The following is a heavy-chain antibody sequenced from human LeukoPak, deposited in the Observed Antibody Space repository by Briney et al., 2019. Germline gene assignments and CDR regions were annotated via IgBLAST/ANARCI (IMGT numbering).Heavy chain of an antibody. CDR3: ARDQSDRATNYGLDV. CDR1: GGSVSGGGYY. J-gene: IGHJ6*02. Sequence: SETLSLTCTVSGGSVSGGGYYWTWIRQPPGKGLEWIGYVSYSRTTEYNPSLKSRVTISLDTSKNEFSLTLRSVTAADTAVYYCARDQSDRATNYGLDVWGQGTTVTVSS. CDR2: VSYSRTT. V-gene: IGHV4-61*08. D-gene: IGHD1-26*01.